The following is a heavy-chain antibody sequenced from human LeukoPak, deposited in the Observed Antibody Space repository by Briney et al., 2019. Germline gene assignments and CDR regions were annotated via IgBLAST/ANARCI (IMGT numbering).Heavy chain of an antibody. CDR2: IYYSGST. CDR3: ARLEWFGELGAFDI. D-gene: IGHD3-10*01. J-gene: IGHJ3*02. V-gene: IGHV4-39*07. CDR1: GGSISSSSYY. Sequence: SETLSLTCTVSGGSISSSSYYWGWIRQPPGKGLEWIGSIYYSGSTYYNPSLKSRVTISVDTSKNQFSLKLSSVTAADTAVYYCARLEWFGELGAFDIWGQGTMVTVSS.